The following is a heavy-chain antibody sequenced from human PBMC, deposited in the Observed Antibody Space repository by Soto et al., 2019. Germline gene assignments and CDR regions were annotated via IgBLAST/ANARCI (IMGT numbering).Heavy chain of an antibody. CDR1: GDSISTVDYF. CDR2: TYKSTTT. V-gene: IGHV4-30-4*01. Sequence: PSETLSLTCSVSGDSISTVDYFWAWIRQPPGQALEYIGYTYKSTTTYYNPSFESRVAISLDTSKSQFSLTVTSVTAADTAVYFCARGRYCLTGRCFPNWFDSWGQGTLVTVSS. D-gene: IGHD2-15*01. J-gene: IGHJ5*01. CDR3: ARGRYCLTGRCFPNWFDS.